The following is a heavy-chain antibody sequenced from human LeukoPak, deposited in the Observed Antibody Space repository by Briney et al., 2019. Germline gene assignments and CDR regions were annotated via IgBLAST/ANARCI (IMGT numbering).Heavy chain of an antibody. J-gene: IGHJ4*02. V-gene: IGHV3-48*02. CDR1: GFIFSDYN. Sequence: GGSLRLSCAGSGFIFSDYNMNWVRQAPGKGLEWVSYIRSGGSPIYYADSVKGRFTISRDNAKNALYLQMNSLRDEDTAVYYCVRDPDALDYWGQGTPVTVSS. CDR3: VRDPDALDY. CDR2: IRSGGSPI.